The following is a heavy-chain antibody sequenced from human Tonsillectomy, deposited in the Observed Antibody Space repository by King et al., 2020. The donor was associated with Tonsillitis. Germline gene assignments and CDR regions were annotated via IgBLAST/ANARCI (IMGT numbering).Heavy chain of an antibody. J-gene: IGHJ4*02. CDR1: GGSISSSSYY. V-gene: IGHV4-39*01. D-gene: IGHD5-18*01. CDR3: ASVDTDMFDY. CDR2: IYYSGST. Sequence: QLQESGPGLVKPSETLSLTCTVSGGSISSSSYYWGWIRQPPGKGREWIGRIYYSGSTYHNPSLKSRVTISVDTSKNQFSLKLSSVTAADTAVYYCASVDTDMFDYWGQGTLVTVSS.